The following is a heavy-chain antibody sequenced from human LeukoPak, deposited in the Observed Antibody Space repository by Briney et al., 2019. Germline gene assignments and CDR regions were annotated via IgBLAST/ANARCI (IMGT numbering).Heavy chain of an antibody. CDR2: IWYDGSNK. V-gene: IGHV3-33*06. Sequence: QPGRSLRLSCAASGFTVSSYGMHWVRPAPGKGLEGVAVIWYDGSNKYYADSVKGRFTTSRDNSKNTLYLQMNSLRAEDTAVYYFAKDHGLRFLEWSDLDYWGQGTLVTVSS. D-gene: IGHD3-3*01. J-gene: IGHJ4*02. CDR3: AKDHGLRFLEWSDLDY. CDR1: GFTVSSYG.